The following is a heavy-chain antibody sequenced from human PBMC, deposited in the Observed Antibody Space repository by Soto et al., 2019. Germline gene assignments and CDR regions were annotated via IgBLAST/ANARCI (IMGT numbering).Heavy chain of an antibody. CDR2: IYYSGST. J-gene: IGHJ6*02. Sequence: SETLSLTCTVSGGSISSSSYYWGWIRQPPGKGLEWIGSIYYSGSTYYNPSLKSRVTISVDTAKNQFSLKLSSVTAADTAVYYCAEGSRHSPFGYYGMDVWGQGTTVTVSS. CDR3: AEGSRHSPFGYYGMDV. V-gene: IGHV4-39*01. D-gene: IGHD2-15*01. CDR1: GGSISSSSYY.